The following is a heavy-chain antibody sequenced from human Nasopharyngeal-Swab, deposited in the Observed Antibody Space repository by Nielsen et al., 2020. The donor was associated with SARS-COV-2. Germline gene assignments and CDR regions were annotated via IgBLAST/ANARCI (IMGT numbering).Heavy chain of an antibody. Sequence: SETLSLPCPVSGCSISSYSWSWFRQPPGKGLEWIGYIYYSGSTNYNPSLKSRVTISVDTSKNQFSLKLSSVTAADTAVYYCARISIAAAGPYYYGMDVWGQGTTVTVSS. CDR2: IYYSGST. CDR1: GCSISSYS. D-gene: IGHD6-13*01. J-gene: IGHJ6*02. CDR3: ARISIAAAGPYYYGMDV. V-gene: IGHV4-59*01.